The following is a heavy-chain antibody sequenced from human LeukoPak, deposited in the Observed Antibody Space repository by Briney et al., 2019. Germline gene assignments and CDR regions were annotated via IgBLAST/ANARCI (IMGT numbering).Heavy chain of an antibody. CDR1: GGSFSGYY. Sequence: PSETLSLTCAVYGGSFSGYYWSWIRQPPGKGLEWIGEINHSGSTNYNPSLKSRVTISVDTSKNQFSLKLSSVTAADTAVYYCARGSREAGQSYDSSGYSDYWGHGTLVTVFS. CDR3: ARGSREAGQSYDSSGYSDY. D-gene: IGHD3-22*01. CDR2: INHSGST. V-gene: IGHV4-34*01. J-gene: IGHJ4*01.